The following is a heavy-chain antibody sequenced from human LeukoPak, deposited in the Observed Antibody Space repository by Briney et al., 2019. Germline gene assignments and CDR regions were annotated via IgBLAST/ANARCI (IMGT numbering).Heavy chain of an antibody. V-gene: IGHV1-46*01. CDR3: AREGHDYGDYFAY. CDR2: TDPNNGYV. J-gene: IGHJ4*02. CDR1: GYTFTESY. D-gene: IGHD4-17*01. Sequence: ASVKLSCKASGYTFTESYMHWVRQAPGQGLEWVGRTDPNNGYVHYANKFEGRLTVTRDTSTSTVYMDLRSLTIEDTAVYYCAREGHDYGDYFAYWGQGTLVTVSS.